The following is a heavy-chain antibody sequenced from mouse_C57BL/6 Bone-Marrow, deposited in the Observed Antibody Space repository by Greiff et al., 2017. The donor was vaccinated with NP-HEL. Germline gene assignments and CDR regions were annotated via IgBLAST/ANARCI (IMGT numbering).Heavy chain of an antibody. CDR1: GFSLSTFGMG. D-gene: IGHD1-1*01. J-gene: IGHJ1*03. CDR3: ARMETDYYGSSYEGWYFDV. Sequence: ESGPGILQPSQTLSLTCSFSGFSLSTFGMGVGWIRQPSGKGLEWLAHIWWDDDKYYNPALKSRLTISKDTSKNQVFLKIANVDTADTATYYWARMETDYYGSSYEGWYFDVWGTGTTVTVSS. CDR2: IWWDDDK. V-gene: IGHV8-8*01.